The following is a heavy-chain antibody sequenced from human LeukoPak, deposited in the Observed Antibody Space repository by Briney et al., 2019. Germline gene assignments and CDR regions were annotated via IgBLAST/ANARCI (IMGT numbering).Heavy chain of an antibody. CDR1: GYTFTGYY. V-gene: IGHV1-2*02. CDR2: INPNSGGT. CDR3: ARVQYSGYDLQVDY. D-gene: IGHD5-12*01. J-gene: IGHJ4*02. Sequence: GVSVKVSCKASGYTFTGYYMHWVLQAPGQGLEWMGWINPNSGGTNYAQKFQGRVTMTRDTSISTAYMELSRLRSDDTAVYYCARVQYSGYDLQVDYWGQGTLVTVSS.